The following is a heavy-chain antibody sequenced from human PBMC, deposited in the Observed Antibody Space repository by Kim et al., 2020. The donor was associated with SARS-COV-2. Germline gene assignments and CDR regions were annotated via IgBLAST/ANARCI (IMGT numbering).Heavy chain of an antibody. D-gene: IGHD3-10*01. Sequence: TYYADSVKGRSTISRDNSKNTLYLQMNSLRAEDTALYYCARDIYSSGSTWGQGTRVTVSS. V-gene: IGHV3-53*01. J-gene: IGHJ5*02. CDR3: ARDIYSSGST. CDR2: T.